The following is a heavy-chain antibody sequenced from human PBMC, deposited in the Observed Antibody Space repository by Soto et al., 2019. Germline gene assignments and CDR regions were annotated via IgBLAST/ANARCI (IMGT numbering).Heavy chain of an antibody. CDR2: IYYSGST. D-gene: IGHD5-12*01. CDR3: ASAPGDGYNHTPVD. V-gene: IGHV4-39*01. Sequence: QLQLQESGPGLVKPSETLSLTCTVSGGSISSSSYYWGWIRQPPGKGLEWIGSIYYSGSTYYNPSLKSRVTISVDTSKNQFSLKLSSVTAADTAVYYCASAPGDGYNHTPVDWGQGTLVTVSS. CDR1: GGSISSSSYY. J-gene: IGHJ4*02.